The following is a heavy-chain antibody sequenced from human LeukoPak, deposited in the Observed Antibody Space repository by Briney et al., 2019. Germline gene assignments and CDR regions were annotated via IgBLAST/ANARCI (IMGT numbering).Heavy chain of an antibody. Sequence: SETLSLTCTVSGGSISSSSYYWGWIRQPPRKGLEWIGSIYYSGSTYYNPSLKSRVTISVDTSKNQFSLKLSSVTAGDTAVYYCASLEAMAEDAFDIWGQGTMVTVPS. CDR3: ASLEAMAEDAFDI. J-gene: IGHJ3*02. CDR1: GGSISSSSYY. CDR2: IYYSGST. V-gene: IGHV4-39*01. D-gene: IGHD5-24*01.